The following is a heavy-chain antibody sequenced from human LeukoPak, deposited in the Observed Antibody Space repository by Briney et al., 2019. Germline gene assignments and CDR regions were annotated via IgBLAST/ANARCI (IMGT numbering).Heavy chain of an antibody. J-gene: IGHJ4*02. CDR2: ISYDGSNK. CDR1: GFTFSSYG. CDR3: AKEREGMVRGVIALDY. Sequence: GGSLRLSCAASGFTFSSYGMHWVRQAPGKGLEWVAVISYDGSNKYYADSVKGRFTISRDNSKNTLYLQMNSLRAEDTAVYYCAKEREGMVRGVIALDYWGQGILVTVSS. V-gene: IGHV3-30*18. D-gene: IGHD3-10*01.